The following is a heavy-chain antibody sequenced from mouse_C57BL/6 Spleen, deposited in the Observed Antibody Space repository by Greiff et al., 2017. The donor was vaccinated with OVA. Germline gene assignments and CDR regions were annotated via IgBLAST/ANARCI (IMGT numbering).Heavy chain of an antibody. D-gene: IGHD2-4*01. CDR3: ARSGYDYEGYFDV. Sequence: EVQRVESEGGLVQPGSSMKLSCTASGFTFSDYYMAWVRQVPEKGLEWVANINYDGSSTYYLDSLKSRFIISRDNAKNILYLQMSSLKSEDTATYYCARSGYDYEGYFDVWGTGTTVTVSS. V-gene: IGHV5-16*01. CDR1: GFTFSDYY. CDR2: INYDGSST. J-gene: IGHJ1*03.